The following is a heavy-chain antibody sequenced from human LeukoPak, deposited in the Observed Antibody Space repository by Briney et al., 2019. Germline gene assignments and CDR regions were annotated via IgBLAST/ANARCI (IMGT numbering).Heavy chain of an antibody. V-gene: IGHV3-30*03. CDR2: ISYDGSNK. Sequence: GGSLRLSCAASGFTFSSYGMHWARQAPGKGLEWVAVISYDGSNKYYADSVKGRFTISRDNSKNTLYLQMGSLRAEDMAVYYCASGSRYSSSWYNYFDYWGQGTLVIVSS. CDR1: GFTFSSYG. J-gene: IGHJ4*02. CDR3: ASGSRYSSSWYNYFDY. D-gene: IGHD6-13*01.